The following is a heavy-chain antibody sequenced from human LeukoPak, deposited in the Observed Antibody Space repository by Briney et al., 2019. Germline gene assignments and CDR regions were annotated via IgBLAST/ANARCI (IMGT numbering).Heavy chain of an antibody. CDR2: VKQDGSEK. Sequence: GGSLRLSSAASGFTFSSSWMSWVRQAPGKGLEWVANVKQDGSEKYYVDSVKGRFTISRDNAKKSLYLQMNGLRAEDTAVYYCARDGRGGYLDYWGQGTLVTVSS. CDR1: GFTFSSSW. V-gene: IGHV3-7*01. D-gene: IGHD3-16*01. CDR3: ARDGRGGYLDY. J-gene: IGHJ4*02.